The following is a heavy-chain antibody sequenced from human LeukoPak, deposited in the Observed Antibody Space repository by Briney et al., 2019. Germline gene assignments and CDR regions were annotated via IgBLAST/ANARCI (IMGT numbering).Heavy chain of an antibody. CDR2: ITNSGDTV. Sequence: GGSLRLSCAASGFTFSDYYMTWLRQAPGKGLEWLSYITNSGDTVFYADSVKGRFTVSRDNAKRSLYLQIESLRDDDTAVYHCANEIRPNDHWGQGTLVTVSS. V-gene: IGHV3-11*01. J-gene: IGHJ4*02. CDR3: ANEIRPNDH. D-gene: IGHD4-17*01. CDR1: GFTFSDYY.